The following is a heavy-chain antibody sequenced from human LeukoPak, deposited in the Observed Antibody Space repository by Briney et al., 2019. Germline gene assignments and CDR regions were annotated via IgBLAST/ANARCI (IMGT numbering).Heavy chain of an antibody. CDR3: ARRFREPYYYDSSGPYYFDY. CDR2: IYYSGST. Sequence: SQTLSLTCTVSGGSISSDDYYWSWIRQPPGKGLEWIGYIYYSGSTYYNPSLKSRVTISVDTSKNQFSLKLSSVTAADTAVYYCARRFREPYYYDSSGPYYFDYWGQGTLVTVSS. J-gene: IGHJ4*02. D-gene: IGHD3-22*01. CDR1: GGSISSDDYY. V-gene: IGHV4-30-4*01.